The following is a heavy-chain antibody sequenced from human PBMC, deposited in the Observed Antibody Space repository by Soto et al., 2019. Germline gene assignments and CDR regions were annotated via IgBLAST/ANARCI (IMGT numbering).Heavy chain of an antibody. J-gene: IGHJ6*02. CDR2: ISGSGGST. Sequence: EVQLVESGGGLVQPGESLRLSCAASGFTFSSYAMSWVRQAPGKGLEWVTGISGSGGSTYYADSAKGRFTISRDNSKNTLYLQMNSLRAEDTAVYYCAKSLGGWSHQPYYYGMDVWGQGTTVTVSS. D-gene: IGHD2-2*01. CDR1: GFTFSSYA. V-gene: IGHV3-23*04. CDR3: AKSLGGWSHQPYYYGMDV.